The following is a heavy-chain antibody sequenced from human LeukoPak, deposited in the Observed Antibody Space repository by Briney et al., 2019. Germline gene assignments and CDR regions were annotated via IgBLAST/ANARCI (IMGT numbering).Heavy chain of an antibody. D-gene: IGHD1-26*01. V-gene: IGHV1-69*05. Sequence: GASVKVSCKASGGTFSSYAISWVRQAPGQGLEWMGGIIPIFGTANYAQKFQGRVTITTDESTSTAYMELSSLRSEDTAVYYCARAPYSGSYPPAYYMDVWGKGTTVTVSS. CDR3: ARAPYSGSYPPAYYMDV. CDR1: GGTFSSYA. J-gene: IGHJ6*03. CDR2: IIPIFGTA.